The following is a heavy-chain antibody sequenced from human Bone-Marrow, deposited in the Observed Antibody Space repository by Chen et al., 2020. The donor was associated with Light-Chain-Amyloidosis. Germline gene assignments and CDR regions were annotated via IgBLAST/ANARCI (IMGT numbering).Heavy chain of an antibody. CDR2: ISSSSSYI. V-gene: IGHV3-21*01. CDR3: AREKYSSSGFDY. CDR1: GFTFSSYS. Sequence: EVQLVESGGGLVKPGGSLRLSCAASGFTFSSYSMNWVRQAPGKGLEWVSSISSSSSYIYSADSVKGRFTISRDNAKNSLYLQMNSLRAEDTAVYYCAREKYSSSGFDYWGQGTLVTVSS. J-gene: IGHJ4*02. D-gene: IGHD6-6*01.